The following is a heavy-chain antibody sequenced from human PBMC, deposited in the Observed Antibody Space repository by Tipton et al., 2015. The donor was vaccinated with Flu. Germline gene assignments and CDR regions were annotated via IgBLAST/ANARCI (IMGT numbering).Heavy chain of an antibody. D-gene: IGHD2-15*01. J-gene: IGHJ2*01. CDR1: GGSFSGYY. Sequence: AGLVKPSETLSLTCAVYGGSFSGYYWSRIRQPPGKGLEWIGEINHSGSTNYNPSLKSRVTISVDTSKNQFSLKLSAVTAADTAVYYCARGYCSGGSCSYWYFDLWGRGTLVTVSS. CDR2: INHSGST. CDR3: ARGYCSGGSCSYWYFDL. V-gene: IGHV4-34*01.